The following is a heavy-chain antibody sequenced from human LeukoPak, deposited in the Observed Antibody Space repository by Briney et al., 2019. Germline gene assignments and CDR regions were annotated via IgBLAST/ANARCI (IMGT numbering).Heavy chain of an antibody. D-gene: IGHD4-17*01. CDR2: ISSSTTYI. J-gene: IGHJ4*02. Sequence: GGSLRLSCAASGFTFSSYSMNWVRQAPGKGLEWVSCISSSTTYIYYADSVKGRFTISRDNAKNSLYLQMNSLRAEDTAVYYCARSPHYGDAYFDYWGQGTLVTVSS. CDR1: GFTFSSYS. V-gene: IGHV3-21*01. CDR3: ARSPHYGDAYFDY.